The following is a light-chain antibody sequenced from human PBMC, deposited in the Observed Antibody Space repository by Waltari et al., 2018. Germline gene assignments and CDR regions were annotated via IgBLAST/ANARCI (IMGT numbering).Light chain of an antibody. CDR2: KAS. J-gene: IGKJ4*01. CDR1: ERIRTY. CDR3: QQSNAYST. V-gene: IGKV1-5*03. Sequence: IQMTRSTSPLFTSVGDIGTITWRASERIRTYLSWYQQKAGKAPKHLIYKASTLERGVTSRFSGSGSGTEFTLTISSLQPDDSATYYCQQSNAYSTYGGGTTVEIK.